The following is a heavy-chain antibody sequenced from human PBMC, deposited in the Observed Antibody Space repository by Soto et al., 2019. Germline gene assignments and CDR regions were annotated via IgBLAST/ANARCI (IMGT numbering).Heavy chain of an antibody. V-gene: IGHV4-34*01. CDR3: ARGCLPGTKGRFDY. D-gene: IGHD2-8*01. Sequence: PSETLSLTCAVYGGSFSGYYWSWIRQPPGKGLEWIGEINHSGSTNYNPSLKSRVTISVDTSKNQFSLKLSSVTAADTAVYYCARGCLPGTKGRFDYWGQGTLVTVYS. CDR2: INHSGST. CDR1: GGSFSGYY. J-gene: IGHJ4*02.